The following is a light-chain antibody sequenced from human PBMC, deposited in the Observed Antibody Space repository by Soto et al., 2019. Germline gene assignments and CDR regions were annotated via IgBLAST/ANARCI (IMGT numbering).Light chain of an antibody. CDR1: QSINSW. J-gene: IGKJ5*01. V-gene: IGKV1-5*03. CDR3: QQYEISPIT. CDR2: KAS. Sequence: DIQMTQSPSTLSASVGDRVTITCRASQSINSWLAWYQQKPGKAPKLLIYKASSLESGVPSRFSGSGYGTEFTLTISSLQPDDFAAYYCQQYEISPITFGQGTRLEIK.